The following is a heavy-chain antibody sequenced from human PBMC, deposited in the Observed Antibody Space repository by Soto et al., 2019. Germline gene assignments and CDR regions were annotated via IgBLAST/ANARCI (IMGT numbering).Heavy chain of an antibody. CDR1: GYTFTGYY. J-gene: IGHJ4*02. CDR2: INPNSGGT. V-gene: IGHV1-2*04. Sequence: ASVKVSCKASGYTFTGYYMHWVRQAPGQGLEWMGWINPNSGGTNYVQKFQGWVTMTRDTSISTAYMELSRLRSDDTAVYFCARGNYYDSSGHTLFDYWGQGTLVTVSS. D-gene: IGHD3-22*01. CDR3: ARGNYYDSSGHTLFDY.